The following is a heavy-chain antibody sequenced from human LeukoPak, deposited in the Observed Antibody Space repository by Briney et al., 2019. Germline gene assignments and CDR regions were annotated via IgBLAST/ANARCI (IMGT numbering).Heavy chain of an antibody. V-gene: IGHV4-61*02. J-gene: IGHJ3*02. CDR3: ARGPYSYDSSGAFDI. Sequence: SETLSLTCSVSGDSINNSSYYWSWIRQPAGKGLEWIGRISSSGSTNYNPSLKSRVTISVDTSKNQFSLKLSSVTAADTAVYFCARGPYSYDSSGAFDIWGQGTMVTVSS. CDR1: GDSINNSSYY. D-gene: IGHD3-22*01. CDR2: ISSSGST.